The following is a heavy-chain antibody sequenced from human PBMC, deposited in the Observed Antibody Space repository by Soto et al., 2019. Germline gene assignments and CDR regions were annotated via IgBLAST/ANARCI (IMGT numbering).Heavy chain of an antibody. D-gene: IGHD3-22*01. CDR3: ARASNTSAYYIPYGLDV. J-gene: IGHJ6*02. Sequence: QVQLVQSGAEVKKPGSSVKVSCKTSGGTFSRNVISWVRQAPGQGLERMGGIIPLSGTANYAQQFQGRVAITADESTSTAYMELNSLRSEDAAVYYCARASNTSAYYIPYGLDVWGPGTTVTVSS. CDR1: GGTFSRNV. CDR2: IIPLSGTA. V-gene: IGHV1-69*12.